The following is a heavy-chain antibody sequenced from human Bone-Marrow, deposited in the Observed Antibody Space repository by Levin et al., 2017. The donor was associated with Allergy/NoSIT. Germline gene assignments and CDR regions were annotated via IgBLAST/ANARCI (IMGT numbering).Heavy chain of an antibody. J-gene: IGHJ4*02. D-gene: IGHD4-23*01. Sequence: QPGGSLRLSCAASGFTFHDYAMHWVRQAPGKGLEWVSGVTWNSGRIVHADSVKGRFTIFRDNAKNSLYLQMNSLRAEDTALYYCVKGGSTVESHFESWGQGTQVTVSS. CDR3: VKGGSTVESHFES. V-gene: IGHV3-9*01. CDR1: GFTFHDYA. CDR2: VTWNSGRI.